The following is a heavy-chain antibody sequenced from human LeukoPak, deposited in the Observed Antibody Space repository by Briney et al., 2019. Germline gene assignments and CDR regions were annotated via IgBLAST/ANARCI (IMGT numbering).Heavy chain of an antibody. V-gene: IGHV3-15*01. CDR2: IKSKTDGGTT. CDR1: GFTFSSYV. J-gene: IGHJ3*02. D-gene: IGHD2-21*02. CDR3: TTASTANYFGAFDI. Sequence: GGSLRLSCAASGFTFSSYVMSWVRQAPGKGLEWVGRIKSKTDGGTTDYAAPVKGRFTISRDDSKNTLYLQMNSLKTEDTAVYYCTTASTANYFGAFDIWGQGTMVTVSS.